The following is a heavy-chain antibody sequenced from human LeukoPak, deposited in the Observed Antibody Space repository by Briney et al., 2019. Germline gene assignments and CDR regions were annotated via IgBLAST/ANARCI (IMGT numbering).Heavy chain of an antibody. J-gene: IGHJ4*02. CDR3: ARSPISYALDY. D-gene: IGHD2-2*01. CDR2: INHSGST. Sequence: PSETLSLTCAVYGGSFSGYYWSWIRQPPGKGLEWIGEINHSGSTNYNPSLKSRVTISVDTSKNQFSLKLTSVTAADTAVYYCARSPISYALDYWGQGTLVTVSS. CDR1: GGSFSGYY. V-gene: IGHV4-34*01.